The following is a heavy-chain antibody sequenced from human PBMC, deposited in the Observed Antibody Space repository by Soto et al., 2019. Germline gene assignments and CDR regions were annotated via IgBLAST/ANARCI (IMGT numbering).Heavy chain of an antibody. D-gene: IGHD2-15*01. CDR3: ARDRAPRGWSYLDL. J-gene: IGHJ4*02. CDR2: IIPIFGTP. Sequence: SVKVSCKAFGGSFSDYAISWVQQAPGQGLEWMGGIIPIFGTPNYAQKFQDRVTLTAHESTNTAYMELSRLTSEDTAVYYCARDRAPRGWSYLDLWGQGTQVTVSS. CDR1: GGSFSDYA. V-gene: IGHV1-69*13.